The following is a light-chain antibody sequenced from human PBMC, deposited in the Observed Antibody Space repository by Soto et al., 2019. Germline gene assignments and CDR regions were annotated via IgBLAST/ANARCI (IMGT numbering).Light chain of an antibody. Sequence: IFMTHCPDTLSLSPGYRAALSCSTSQSVSSDLAWYQQKHGQAPRILIYGASTRATGIPARFSGSGSGTEFTLAISSLQSEDFAVYYCHHYSSWPPYTFGQGTKVDI. J-gene: IGKJ2*01. CDR1: QSVSSD. CDR3: HHYSSWPPYT. V-gene: IGKV3D-15*01. CDR2: GAS.